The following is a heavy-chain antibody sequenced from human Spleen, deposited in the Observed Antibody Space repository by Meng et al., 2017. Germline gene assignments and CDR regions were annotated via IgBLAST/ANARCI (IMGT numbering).Heavy chain of an antibody. Sequence: GESLKISCAASGFTVSSNYMSWVRQAPGKGLEWVSVIYSGGSTYYADSVKGRFTISRDNAKNSLYLQMNSLRAEDTAVYYCATNPVEMATIKAFDIWGQGTMVTV. J-gene: IGHJ3*02. CDR3: ATNPVEMATIKAFDI. D-gene: IGHD5-24*01. CDR1: GFTVSSNY. V-gene: IGHV3-53*01. CDR2: IYSGGST.